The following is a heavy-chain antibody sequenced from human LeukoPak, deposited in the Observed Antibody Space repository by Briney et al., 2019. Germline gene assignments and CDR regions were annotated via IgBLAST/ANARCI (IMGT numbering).Heavy chain of an antibody. J-gene: IGHJ3*02. V-gene: IGHV3-53*01. Sequence: GGSLRLSCAASGFTFSSYAMSWVRQAPGKGLEWVSVIYSGGSTYYADSVKGGFTISRDNSKNTLYLQMNSLRAEDTAVYYCARGSRGLFDAFDIWGQGTMVTVSS. D-gene: IGHD2-2*01. CDR3: ARGSRGLFDAFDI. CDR2: IYSGGST. CDR1: GFTFSSYA.